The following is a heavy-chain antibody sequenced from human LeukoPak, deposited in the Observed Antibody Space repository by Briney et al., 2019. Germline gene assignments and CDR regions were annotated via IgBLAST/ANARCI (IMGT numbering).Heavy chain of an antibody. Sequence: SETLSLTCTVSGGSISSSSYYWGWIRQPPGKGLEWIGSIYYSGSTYYNPSLKSRVTISVDTSKNQFSLKLSSVTAADTAVYYCASVDSDYGDYGYFDYWGQGTLVTVSS. CDR1: GGSISSSSYY. D-gene: IGHD4-17*01. CDR2: IYYSGST. J-gene: IGHJ4*02. V-gene: IGHV4-39*07. CDR3: ASVDSDYGDYGYFDY.